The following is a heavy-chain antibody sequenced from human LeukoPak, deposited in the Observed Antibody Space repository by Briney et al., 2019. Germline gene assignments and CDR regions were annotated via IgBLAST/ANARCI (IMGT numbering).Heavy chain of an antibody. CDR1: GFAFDDYA. CDR2: ISGEGAST. J-gene: IGHJ4*02. D-gene: IGHD6-13*01. Sequence: GGSLRLSCAASGFAFDDYAMHWVRQAPGKGLEWVSLISGEGASTYYADSVKGRFTISRDNTKNTLYLQMNSLRTEDTALYCCVKDLYSSLIELDYWGQGTLVTVSS. V-gene: IGHV3-43*02. CDR3: VKDLYSSLIELDY.